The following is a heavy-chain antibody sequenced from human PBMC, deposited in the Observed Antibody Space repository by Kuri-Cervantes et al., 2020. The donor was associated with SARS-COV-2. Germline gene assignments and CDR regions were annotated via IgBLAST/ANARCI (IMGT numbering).Heavy chain of an antibody. D-gene: IGHD6-6*01. CDR1: GYTFTGYY. J-gene: IGHJ6*03. CDR2: INPNSGGT. CDR3: ARSSSSSVYYYYMDV. Sequence: ASVKVSCKASGYTFTGYYMHWVRQAPGQGLEWMGWINPNSGGTNYAQKFQGRVTMTRDTSISTAYMELSRLRSEDTAVYYCARSSSSSVYYYYMDVWGKGTTVTVSS. V-gene: IGHV1-2*02.